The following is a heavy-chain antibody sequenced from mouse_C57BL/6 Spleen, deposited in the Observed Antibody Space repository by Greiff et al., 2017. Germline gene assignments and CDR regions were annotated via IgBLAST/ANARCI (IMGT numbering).Heavy chain of an antibody. J-gene: IGHJ3*01. Sequence: VQRVESGAELVRPGASVTLSCKASGYTFTDYEMHWVKQTPVHGLEWIGAIDPETGGTAYNQKFKGKAILTADKSSSKAYMELRSLTSEDSAVYYCTRYYYSNRCWFAYWGQGTLVTVSA. D-gene: IGHD2-5*01. CDR1: GYTFTDYE. V-gene: IGHV1-15*01. CDR2: IDPETGGT. CDR3: TRYYYSNRCWFAY.